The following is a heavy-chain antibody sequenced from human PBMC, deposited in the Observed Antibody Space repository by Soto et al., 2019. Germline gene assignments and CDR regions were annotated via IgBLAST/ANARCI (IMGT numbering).Heavy chain of an antibody. CDR2: IYYSGKT. Sequence: QVQLQESGPGLVKPSETLSLTCTVSGDSISRAGYYWSWIRQFPGKGLEWIAHIYYSGKTYYNPSLEGRLTISVDTSANHFSLTVTSVTAADTAVYYCAKISREVVVPAGFSYDPMDVWGQGTTVTVSS. CDR1: GDSISRAGYY. V-gene: IGHV4-31*03. J-gene: IGHJ6*02. CDR3: AKISREVVVPAGFSYDPMDV. D-gene: IGHD2-2*01.